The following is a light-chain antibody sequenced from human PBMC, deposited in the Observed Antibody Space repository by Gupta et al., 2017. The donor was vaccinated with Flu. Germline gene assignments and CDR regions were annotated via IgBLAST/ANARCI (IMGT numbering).Light chain of an antibody. V-gene: IGKV1-5*03. J-gene: IGKJ1*01. CDR3: QQYASYST. CDR1: QSVNKC. CDR2: KAS. Sequence: SPSTLSASVGDSVTITCRASQSVNKCFAWYQLKPGKAPKLLIYKASSLESGVPPIFSGSGSATEFTLTITNLQPDDVATYYCQQYASYSTFGQGTKVEIK.